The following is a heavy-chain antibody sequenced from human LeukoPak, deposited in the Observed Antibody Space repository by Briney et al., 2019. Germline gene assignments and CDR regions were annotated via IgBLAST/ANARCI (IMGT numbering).Heavy chain of an antibody. D-gene: IGHD3-9*01. CDR1: GGSFSGYY. V-gene: IGHV4-34*01. J-gene: IGHJ4*02. CDR2: INHSGST. Sequence: SETLSLTCAVYGGSFSGYYWSWIRQPPGKGPEWIGEINHSGSTNYNPSLKSRVTISVDTSKNQFSLKLSSVTAADTAVYYCARALEDILTGSYYFDYWGQGTLVTVSS. CDR3: ARALEDILTGSYYFDY.